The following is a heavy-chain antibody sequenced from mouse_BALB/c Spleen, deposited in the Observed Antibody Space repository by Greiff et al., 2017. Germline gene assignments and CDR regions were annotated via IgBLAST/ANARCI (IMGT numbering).Heavy chain of an antibody. Sequence: EVQLVESGGGLVKPGGSLKLSCAASGFTFSSYAMSWVRQSPEKRLEWVAEISSGGSYTYYPDTVTGRFTISRDNAKNTLYLEMSSLRSEDTAMYYCARVGDYDGAWFAYWGQGTLVTVSA. CDR1: GFTFSSYA. CDR2: ISSGGSYT. CDR3: ARVGDYDGAWFAY. D-gene: IGHD2-4*01. J-gene: IGHJ3*01. V-gene: IGHV5-9-4*01.